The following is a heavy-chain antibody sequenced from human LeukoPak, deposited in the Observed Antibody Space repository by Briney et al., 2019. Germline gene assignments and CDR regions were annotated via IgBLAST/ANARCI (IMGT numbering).Heavy chain of an antibody. J-gene: IGHJ4*02. V-gene: IGHV3-33*06. CDR1: GFTFCSYG. Sequence: GRSLRLSCAASGFTFCSYGMHWVRQAPGKGLEWVAVIWYDGRNKYYGDSVKGRFTISRDNSKNTLYLQMNSLRAEDTAVYYCVKDLVNFDYWGQGTLVTVSS. D-gene: IGHD2-21*01. CDR3: VKDLVNFDY. CDR2: IWYDGRNK.